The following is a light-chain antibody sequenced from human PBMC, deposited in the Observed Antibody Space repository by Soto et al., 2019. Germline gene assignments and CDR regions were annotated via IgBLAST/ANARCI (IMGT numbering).Light chain of an antibody. V-gene: IGKV3-15*01. CDR2: GAS. Sequence: EVVMTQSPATLSVSPGERATLSCSASQSVTTNMAWYQQKPGQAPRLLIYGASTRATGIPARFSGSGSGTDFTLTISILQSEDFAVYYRQQYNNWPPWTFGQGTKVDIK. J-gene: IGKJ1*01. CDR3: QQYNNWPPWT. CDR1: QSVTTN.